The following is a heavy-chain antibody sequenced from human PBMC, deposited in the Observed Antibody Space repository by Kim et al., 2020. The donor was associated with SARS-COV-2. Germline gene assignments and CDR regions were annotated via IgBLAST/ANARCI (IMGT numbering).Heavy chain of an antibody. J-gene: IGHJ4*02. CDR3: ASELWFGELLTRH. CDR1: GGSFSGYY. CDR2: INHSGST. D-gene: IGHD3-10*01. Sequence: SETLSLTCAVYGGSFSGYYWSWIRQPPGKGLEWIGEINHSGSTNYNPSLKSRVTISVDTSKNQFSLKLSSVTAADTAVYYCASELWFGELLTRHWGQGTLVTVSS. V-gene: IGHV4-34*01.